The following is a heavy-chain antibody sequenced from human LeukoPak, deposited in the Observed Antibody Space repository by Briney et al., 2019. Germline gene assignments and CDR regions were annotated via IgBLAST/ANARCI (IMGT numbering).Heavy chain of an antibody. V-gene: IGHV1-2*02. CDR2: INPNSGGT. CDR3: ARGYCTTITCHIFDH. Sequence: GASVKVSCKASGYTFTCYYMHWVRQAPGQGLEWMGWINPNSGGTKYAQKFQGRVTMTRDTSISTAYMELSRLRSDDTAVYYCARGYCTTITCHIFDHWGQGSLVTVSS. D-gene: IGHD2-8*01. CDR1: GYTFTCYY. J-gene: IGHJ4*02.